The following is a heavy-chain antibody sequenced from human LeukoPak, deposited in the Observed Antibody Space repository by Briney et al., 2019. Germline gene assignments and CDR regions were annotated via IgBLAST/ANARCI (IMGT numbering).Heavy chain of an antibody. CDR1: GFTFSDST. V-gene: IGHV3-73*01. Sequence: GGSLRLSCAASGFTFSDSTIHWVRQASGKGLEWVGRIRSKANSYATIYVASVKGRFTIFRDDSKNTAYLQMNSLKTEDTAVYYCARDLTTVYYYYYMDVWGKGTTVTISS. CDR3: ARDLTTVYYYYYMDV. D-gene: IGHD4-17*01. CDR2: IRSKANSYAT. J-gene: IGHJ6*03.